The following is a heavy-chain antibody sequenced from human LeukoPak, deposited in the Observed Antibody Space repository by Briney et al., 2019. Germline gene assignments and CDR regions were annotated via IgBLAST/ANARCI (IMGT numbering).Heavy chain of an antibody. CDR2: MNTNSGDT. J-gene: IGHJ3*02. D-gene: IGHD3-22*01. CDR3: ASRDSSGYYPDAFDI. Sequence: ASVKVSCKASGYTFTSYDIDWVRQATGQGLEWMGWMNTNSGDTGYAQKFQGRVTMTRDTSISTAYMELSSLRSEDTAVYYCASRDSSGYYPDAFDIWGQGTMDTVSS. CDR1: GYTFTSYD. V-gene: IGHV1-8*02.